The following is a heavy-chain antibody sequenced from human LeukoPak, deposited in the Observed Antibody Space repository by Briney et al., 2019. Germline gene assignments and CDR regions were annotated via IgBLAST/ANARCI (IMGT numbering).Heavy chain of an antibody. J-gene: IGHJ4*02. V-gene: IGHV3-66*01. CDR2: IHSGGST. D-gene: IGHD5-12*01. CDR3: ATERAGTSGYIVFDY. CDR1: GFTVSSNY. Sequence: PGGSLRLSCAASGFTVSSNYMNWVRQAPGKGLEWVSVIHSGGSTYYADSVKGRFIISRDNSKNTLYLQMNSLRAEDTAVYYCATERAGTSGYIVFDYWGQGTLVTVSS.